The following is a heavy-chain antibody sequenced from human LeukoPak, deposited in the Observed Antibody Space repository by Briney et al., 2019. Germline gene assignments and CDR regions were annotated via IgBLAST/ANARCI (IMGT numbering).Heavy chain of an antibody. J-gene: IGHJ5*02. CDR2: ISWDGGST. CDR1: GFTFDDYA. Sequence: GGSLRLSCAASGFTFDDYAMHWVRQAPGKGLEWVSLISWDGGSTYYADSVKGRFTISRDNSKNSLNLQMNSLRAEDTALYYCAKDANYYDSSGWFDPWSQGTLVTVPS. CDR3: AKDANYYDSSGWFDP. D-gene: IGHD3-22*01. V-gene: IGHV3-43D*03.